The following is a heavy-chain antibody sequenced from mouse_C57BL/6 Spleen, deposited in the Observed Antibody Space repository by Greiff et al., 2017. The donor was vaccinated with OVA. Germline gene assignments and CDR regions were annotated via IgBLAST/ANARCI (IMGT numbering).Heavy chain of an antibody. J-gene: IGHJ3*01. CDR1: GYTFTSYW. Sequence: QVQLQQSGAELVRPGSSVKLSCKASGYTFTSYWMDWVKQRPGQGLEWIGNIYPSDSETHYNQKFKDKATLTVDKSSSTAYMQLSSLTSEDSAVYYCAIYGNYEGVWCAYWGQGTLVTVSA. CDR2: IYPSDSET. V-gene: IGHV1-61*01. D-gene: IGHD2-1*01. CDR3: AIYGNYEGVWCAY.